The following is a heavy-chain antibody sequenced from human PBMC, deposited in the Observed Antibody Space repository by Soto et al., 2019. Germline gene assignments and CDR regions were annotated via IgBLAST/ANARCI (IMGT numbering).Heavy chain of an antibody. D-gene: IGHD2-15*01. Sequence: GGSLRLSCAASGFTFSDYYMSWVRQAPGKGLEWVSTISGSGGNTYYADSVKGRFTISRDNSNNTLYLQMNSLRAEDTAVYYCAKNNNAAAGHLDYWGQGTLVTVSS. CDR2: ISGSGGNT. J-gene: IGHJ4*02. V-gene: IGHV3-23*01. CDR3: AKNNNAAAGHLDY. CDR1: GFTFSDYY.